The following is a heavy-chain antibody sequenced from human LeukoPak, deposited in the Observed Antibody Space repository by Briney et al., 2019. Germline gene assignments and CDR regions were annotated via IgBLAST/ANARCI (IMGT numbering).Heavy chain of an antibody. CDR1: GGSISSSSYY. Sequence: SETLSLTCTVSGGSISSSSYYWGWIRQPPGKGLEWVGSIYYSGSTYYNPSLKSRVTISVDTSKNQFSLKLSSVTAADTAVYYCASRYYDFWSGIFDYWGQGTLVTVSS. CDR3: ASRYYDFWSGIFDY. CDR2: IYYSGST. J-gene: IGHJ4*02. D-gene: IGHD3-3*01. V-gene: IGHV4-39*01.